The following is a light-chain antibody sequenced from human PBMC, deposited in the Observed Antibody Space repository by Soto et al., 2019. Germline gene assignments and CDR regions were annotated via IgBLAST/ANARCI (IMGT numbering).Light chain of an antibody. Sequence: EIVLTQSPATLSLSPGERATLSCRASQSVSSYLAWYQQKPGQAPRLLIYDASNRATGIPARFSGSGSGTDFTLTISSLEPEDFAVYYCQQRRNWPPGCTFGPGTKVDIK. CDR3: QQRRNWPPGCT. J-gene: IGKJ3*01. V-gene: IGKV3-11*01. CDR1: QSVSSY. CDR2: DAS.